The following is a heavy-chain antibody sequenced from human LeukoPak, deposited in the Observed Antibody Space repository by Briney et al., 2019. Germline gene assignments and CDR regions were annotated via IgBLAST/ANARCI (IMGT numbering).Heavy chain of an antibody. V-gene: IGHV3-23*01. CDR3: AKSDCGGDCHLLDY. J-gene: IGHJ4*02. CDR2: FGGSGGSI. CDR1: GFTFSTYA. D-gene: IGHD2-21*02. Sequence: GGSLRLSCAVSGFTFSTYAMSWVRQAPGKGLEWVSHFGGSGGSIYYADSVKGRFTISRDNSKNTLYLQMNSLRAEDTAVYYCAKSDCGGDCHLLDYWGQGTLVTVSS.